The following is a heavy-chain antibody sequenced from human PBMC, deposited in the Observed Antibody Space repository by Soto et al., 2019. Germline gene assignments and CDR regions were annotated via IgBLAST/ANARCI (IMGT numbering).Heavy chain of an antibody. CDR1: GGSTSSSSYF. V-gene: IGHV4-39*01. CDR2: IYYSGIT. D-gene: IGHD6-25*01. J-gene: IGHJ4*02. Sequence: PSETLSLTCTVSGGSTSSSSYFWSWIRQPPGKGLEWIGSIYYSGITYYNPSLKSRVTISIDTSKNQFSLKLSSVTAADTAVYYCARRGSGYYYFDYWGQGTLVTVAS. CDR3: ARRGSGYYYFDY.